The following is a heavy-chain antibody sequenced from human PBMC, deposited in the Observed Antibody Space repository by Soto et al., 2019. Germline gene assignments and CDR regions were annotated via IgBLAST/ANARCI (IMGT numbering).Heavy chain of an antibody. CDR2: IIPILGIA. V-gene: IGHV1-69*04. CDR1: GGTFSSST. CDR3: ARDPPRYCSGGSCYSRSGYYYGMDV. Sequence: SEKVSCKAPGGTFSSSTICWERQAPGQGLEWMGRIIPILGIANYAQKFQGRVTITRDTSASTAYMELSSLRSEDTAVYYCARDPPRYCSGGSCYSRSGYYYGMDVWGQGTTVTVSS. D-gene: IGHD2-15*01. J-gene: IGHJ6*02.